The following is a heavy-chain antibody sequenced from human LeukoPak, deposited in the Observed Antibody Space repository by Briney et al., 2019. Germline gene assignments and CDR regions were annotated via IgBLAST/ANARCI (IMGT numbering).Heavy chain of an antibody. J-gene: IGHJ6*02. CDR1: GFTFSSYA. CDR2: ICGSGDTT. Sequence: GGSLRLSCAASGFTFSSYAMTWVRQAPGKGPEWVSAICGSGDTTYHADSVKGRLTISRDNSKNTLYLQMNSLRVEDTAVYYCAREPRSYGMDVWGQGTTVTVSS. V-gene: IGHV3-23*01. CDR3: AREPRSYGMDV.